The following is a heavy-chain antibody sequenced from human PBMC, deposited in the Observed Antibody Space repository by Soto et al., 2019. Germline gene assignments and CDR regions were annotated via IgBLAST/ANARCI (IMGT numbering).Heavy chain of an antibody. D-gene: IGHD2-15*01. Sequence: PSETLSLTCTVSGGSISSGGYYWSWIRQHPGKGLEWIGYIYYSGSTNYNPSLKSRVTISVDTSKNQFSLKLSSVTAADTAVYYCARGPGGYLDYWGQGTLVTVSS. J-gene: IGHJ4*02. V-gene: IGHV4-31*03. CDR3: ARGPGGYLDY. CDR1: GGSISSGGYY. CDR2: IYYSGST.